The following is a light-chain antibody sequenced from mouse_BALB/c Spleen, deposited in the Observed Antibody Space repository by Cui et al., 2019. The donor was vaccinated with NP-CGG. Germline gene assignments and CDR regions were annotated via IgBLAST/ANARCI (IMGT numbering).Light chain of an antibody. CDR2: GTH. CDR1: TGAVTTSNY. J-gene: IGLJ1*01. Sequence: QAVVTQESALTTSPGETVTLTCRSSTGAVTTSNYDNWVQEKPDHLFTGLIGGTHNRAPGVPARFSGSLIGDKAAIIITGAQTEDEAIYFCALWYSNHWVFGGGTKLTVL. V-gene: IGLV1*01. CDR3: ALWYSNHWV.